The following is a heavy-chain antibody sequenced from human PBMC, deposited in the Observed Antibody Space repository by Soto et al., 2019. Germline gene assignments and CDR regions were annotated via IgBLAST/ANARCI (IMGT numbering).Heavy chain of an antibody. V-gene: IGHV4-61*08. CDR3: ARETYYEPEIIDY. CDR2: IYYTGYT. J-gene: IGHJ4*02. D-gene: IGHD3-22*01. Sequence: SETLSLTCAVSGGSISSGDYSWNWIRQPPGKGLEWIGYIYYTGYTNYNPSLKSRVTISVDTSKNQFSLKLSSVTAADTAVYYCARETYYEPEIIDYWGQGTLVTVSS. CDR1: GGSISSGDYS.